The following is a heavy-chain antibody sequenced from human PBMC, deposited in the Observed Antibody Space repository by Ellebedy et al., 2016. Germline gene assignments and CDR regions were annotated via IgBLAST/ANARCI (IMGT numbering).Heavy chain of an antibody. V-gene: IGHV4-39*07. D-gene: IGHD2-15*01. CDR2: IYYSGIT. CDR3: AGTGGGGTWQLDL. J-gene: IGHJ5*02. CDR1: GVSISSSSYY. Sequence: SETLSLTCTVSGVSISSSSYYWGWIRQPPGKGLEWIGNIYYSGITYYNPSLKSRVTISIDTSKNQFSLKLSSVTAADTAVYYCAGTGGGGTWQLDLWGQGTLVTVSS.